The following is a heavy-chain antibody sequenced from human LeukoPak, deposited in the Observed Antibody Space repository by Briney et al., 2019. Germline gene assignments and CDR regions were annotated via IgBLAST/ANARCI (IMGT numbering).Heavy chain of an antibody. Sequence: ASVKVSCKASGYTFIDYYMHWVRQAPGQGREWMGWLNPKSGATNFAQKFQGRVTMTRDTSISTVYMELSRLRSDDTAVYYCARDLGSCSGGSCGSMTTVTSYDYWGQGTLVIVSS. CDR2: LNPKSGAT. CDR3: ARDLGSCSGGSCGSMTTVTSYDY. V-gene: IGHV1-2*02. D-gene: IGHD2-15*01. J-gene: IGHJ4*02. CDR1: GYTFIDYY.